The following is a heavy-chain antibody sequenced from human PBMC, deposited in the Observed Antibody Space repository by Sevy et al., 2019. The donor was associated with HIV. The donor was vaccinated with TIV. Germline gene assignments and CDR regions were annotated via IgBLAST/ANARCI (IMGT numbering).Heavy chain of an antibody. CDR2: M. CDR3: ARVXXXXXXXXXXXX. Sequence: MXYADSVKGRFTISRENAKNSLYLQMNSLRAEDTAIYYCARVXXXXXXXXXXXXWGQXXMVTVSS. V-gene: IGHV3-48*03. J-gene: IGHJ3*01.